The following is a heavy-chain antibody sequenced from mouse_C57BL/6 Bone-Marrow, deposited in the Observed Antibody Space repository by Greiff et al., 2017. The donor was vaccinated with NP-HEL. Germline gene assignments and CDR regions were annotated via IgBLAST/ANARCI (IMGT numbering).Heavy chain of an antibody. J-gene: IGHJ1*03. CDR3: TEYGNYWYFDV. CDR2: IRLKSDNYAT. V-gene: IGHV6-3*01. Sequence: EVHLVESGGGLVQPGGSMKLSCVASGFTFSNYWMNWVRQSPEKGLEWVAQIRLKSDNYATHYAESVKGRFTISRDDSKSSVYLQMNNLRAEDTGIYYCTEYGNYWYFDVWGTGTTVTVSS. CDR1: GFTFSNYW. D-gene: IGHD2-1*01.